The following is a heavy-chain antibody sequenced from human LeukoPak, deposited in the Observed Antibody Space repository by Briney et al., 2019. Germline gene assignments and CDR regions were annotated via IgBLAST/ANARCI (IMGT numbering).Heavy chain of an antibody. V-gene: IGHV3-30*03. CDR1: GFTFSSYG. CDR3: ARMLRTHVLRYFDWGAFGMDV. Sequence: PGRSLRLSCAASGFTFSSYGMHWVRQAPGKGLEWVAVISYDGSNKYYADSVKGRFVISRDNSKNTLYLQMNSLRAEDTAVYYCARMLRTHVLRYFDWGAFGMDVWGKGTTVTVSS. CDR2: ISYDGSNK. D-gene: IGHD3-9*01. J-gene: IGHJ6*04.